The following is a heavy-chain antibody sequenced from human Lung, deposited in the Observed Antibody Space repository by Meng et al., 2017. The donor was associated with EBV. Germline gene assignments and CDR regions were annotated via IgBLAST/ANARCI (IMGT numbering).Heavy chain of an antibody. Sequence: VQLPAGGVGLLKPPGPLSRTCGVSVSSFSSSYWSWTRPPPGKGLEWIGQINYSGITNYNPSLKSRVTISVDTSKNQFSLSLNSVTAADTAVYYCARGGTSSAPFDYWGQETLVTVSS. V-gene: IGHV4-34*01. J-gene: IGHJ4*02. D-gene: IGHD2-2*01. CDR3: ARGGTSSAPFDY. CDR2: INYSGIT. CDR1: VSSFSSSY.